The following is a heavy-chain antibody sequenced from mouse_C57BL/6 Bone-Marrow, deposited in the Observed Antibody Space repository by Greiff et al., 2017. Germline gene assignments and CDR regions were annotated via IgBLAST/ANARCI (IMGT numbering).Heavy chain of an antibody. CDR1: GYTFTSYC. D-gene: IGHD3-1*01. V-gene: IGHV1-59*01. Sequence: QVQLQQSGAELVRPGTSVKLSCKASGYTFTSYCMHWVKQRPGQGLEWIGVIDPSDSYTNYNQKFKGKATLTVDTSSSTAYMQLSSLTSEDSAVYYCARSLGTSYWGQGTTLTVSS. J-gene: IGHJ2*01. CDR3: ARSLGTSY. CDR2: IDPSDSYT.